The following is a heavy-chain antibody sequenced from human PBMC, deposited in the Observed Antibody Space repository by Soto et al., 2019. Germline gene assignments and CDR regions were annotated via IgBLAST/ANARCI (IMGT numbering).Heavy chain of an antibody. CDR2: IIPIFGTA. CDR1: GGTFSSYA. Sequence: ASVKVSCKASGGTFSSYAISWVRQAPGQGLEWMGGIIPIFGTANYAQKFQGRVTITADESTSTAYMELSSLRSEDTAVYYCARGGVIVVVPPATTLGYYYGMDVWGQGTTVTVSS. J-gene: IGHJ6*02. CDR3: ARGGVIVVVPPATTLGYYYGMDV. V-gene: IGHV1-69*13. D-gene: IGHD2-2*01.